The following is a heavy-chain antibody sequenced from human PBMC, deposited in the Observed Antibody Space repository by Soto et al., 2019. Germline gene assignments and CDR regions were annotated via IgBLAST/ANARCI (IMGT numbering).Heavy chain of an antibody. D-gene: IGHD2-2*01. Sequence: EVHVLESGGDLVQPGGSLRLSCAASGFTFSTYAMTWVRQAAGKGLEWVSTISDSSSTYYADSVKGRFTISRDNSKNTPDLEMTSLRADHTAVYYCAKNKGGNYCTRTSCLYSFDYWGQGTLVTVSS. J-gene: IGHJ4*02. CDR1: GFTFSTYA. CDR2: ISDSSST. V-gene: IGHV3-23*01. CDR3: AKNKGGNYCTRTSCLYSFDY.